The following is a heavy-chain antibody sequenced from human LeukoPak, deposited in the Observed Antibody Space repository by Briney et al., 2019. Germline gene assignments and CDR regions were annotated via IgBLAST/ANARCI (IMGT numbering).Heavy chain of an antibody. CDR2: ISGSGKST. D-gene: IGHD6-25*01. Sequence: PGGSLRLSCAASGFTFNTYAMAWVRQAPGKGLEWVSSISGSGKSTYYIDSVKGRFTISRDTSKNSLYLQMNSLRAEDTAVYYCAKIGSVRLHLDYWGQGTLVTVSS. J-gene: IGHJ4*02. V-gene: IGHV3-23*01. CDR1: GFTFNTYA. CDR3: AKIGSVRLHLDY.